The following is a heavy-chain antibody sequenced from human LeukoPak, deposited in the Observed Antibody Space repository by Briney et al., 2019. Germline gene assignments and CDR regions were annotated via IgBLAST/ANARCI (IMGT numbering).Heavy chain of an antibody. Sequence: GGSLRLSCAASGLPFSSYAMTWVRQAPGKGLEWVSAISDSGVTTYYADSVKGRFTISRDNSKNTLFLQMNSLTAEDTAVYYCANSRTAVNYFDYWGQGTPVIVSS. CDR1: GLPFSSYA. D-gene: IGHD4-17*01. J-gene: IGHJ4*02. V-gene: IGHV3-23*01. CDR2: ISDSGVTT. CDR3: ANSRTAVNYFDY.